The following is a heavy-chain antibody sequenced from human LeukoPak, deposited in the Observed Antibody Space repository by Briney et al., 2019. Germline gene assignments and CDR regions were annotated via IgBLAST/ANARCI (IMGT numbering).Heavy chain of an antibody. CDR2: IYYSGNT. CDR1: GDSINNYY. CDR3: AGDTYGSDY. D-gene: IGHD3-10*01. V-gene: IGHV4-59*01. J-gene: IGHJ4*02. Sequence: SETLSLTCTVSGDSINNYYWNWIRQPPGKGLEWIGYIYYSGNTNYNPSLKSRVTISIDTSKNQFSLKLRSVTAADTAMYYCAGDTYGSDYWGRGTRVTVSS.